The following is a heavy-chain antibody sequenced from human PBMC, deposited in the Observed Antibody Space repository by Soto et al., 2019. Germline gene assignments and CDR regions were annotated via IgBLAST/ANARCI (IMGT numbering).Heavy chain of an antibody. J-gene: IGHJ4*02. Sequence: EVQLLESGGGLVQPGGSLRLSCAASGFTFSSYAMSWVRQAPGKGLEWVSAISVSGGSTYYADSVKGRFTISRDNSKNAVYLQLNSLRPEDMGVYYGATVLEVGGYLPGCGDWGQGPLVTVS. D-gene: IGHD1-26*01. CDR1: GFTFSSYA. V-gene: IGHV3-23*01. CDR2: ISVSGGST. CDR3: ATVLEVGGYLPGCGD.